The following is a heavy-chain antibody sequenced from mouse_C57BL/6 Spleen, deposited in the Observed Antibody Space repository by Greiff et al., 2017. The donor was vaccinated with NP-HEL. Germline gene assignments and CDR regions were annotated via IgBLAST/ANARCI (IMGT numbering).Heavy chain of an antibody. D-gene: IGHD2-4*01. V-gene: IGHV1-50*01. CDR1: GYTFTSYW. CDR3: AITDYDRDY. J-gene: IGHJ2*01. CDR2: IDPSDSYT. Sequence: QVQLQQPGAELVKPGASVKLSCKASGYTFTSYWMQWVKQRPGQGLEWIGEIDPSDSYTNYNQKFKGKATLTVDTSSSTAYMQLSSLTSEDSAVYYCAITDYDRDYWGQGTTLTVSS.